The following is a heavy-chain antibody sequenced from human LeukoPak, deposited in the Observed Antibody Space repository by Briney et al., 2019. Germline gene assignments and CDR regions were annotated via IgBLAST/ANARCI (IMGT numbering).Heavy chain of an antibody. CDR3: ANRHDSSGYFFNY. Sequence: GGSLRLSCVASGFTFTRYVMSWVRQAPGKGLEWVSSVSESGSNRYCADSVKGRFSISRDNSENMLYLQMGSLRAEDTATYYCANRHDSSGYFFNYWGQGTLVTVSS. V-gene: IGHV3-23*01. CDR2: VSESGSNR. CDR1: GFTFTRYV. D-gene: IGHD3-22*01. J-gene: IGHJ4*02.